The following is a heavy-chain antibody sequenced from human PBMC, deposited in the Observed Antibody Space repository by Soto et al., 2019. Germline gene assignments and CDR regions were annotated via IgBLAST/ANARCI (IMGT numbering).Heavy chain of an antibody. CDR2: IYYSGST. CDR1: GGSISSYY. Sequence: PSETLSLTCTVSGGSISSYYWSWIRQPPGKGLEWIGYIYYSGSTNYNPSLKSRVTISVDTSKNQFSLKLSSVTAADTAVYYCARENNWNDGGNYFDYRGQGTLVTVS. J-gene: IGHJ4*02. V-gene: IGHV4-59*01. D-gene: IGHD1-20*01. CDR3: ARENNWNDGGNYFDY.